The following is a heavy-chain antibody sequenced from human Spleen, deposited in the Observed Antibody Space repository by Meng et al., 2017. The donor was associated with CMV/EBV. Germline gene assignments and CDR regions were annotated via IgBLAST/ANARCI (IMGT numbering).Heavy chain of an antibody. CDR2: IYHSGST. D-gene: IGHD1-26*01. V-gene: IGHV4-4*01. CDR3: ARNQVGATSTMDSSYYAMDV. J-gene: IGHJ6*02. CDR1: GGSISSNNW. Sequence: GSLRLSCVVSGGSISSNNWWSWVRQSPGKGLEWIGEIYHSGSTIYNPSLKSRVTLSIDKSRNQFSLKVSSVTAADTAVYFCARNQVGATSTMDSSYYAMDVWGQGTTVTVSS.